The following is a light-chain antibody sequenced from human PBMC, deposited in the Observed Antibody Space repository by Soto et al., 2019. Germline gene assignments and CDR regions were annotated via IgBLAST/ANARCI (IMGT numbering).Light chain of an antibody. J-gene: IGKJ5*01. CDR3: QQYDNLHPNT. CDR1: QDISKN. V-gene: IGKV1-33*01. Sequence: IQMPQSPSSLSASVGDRVTITCQASQDISKNLNWYQQKPAKAPKLLIYAPSSLQTGVPSRLSVSGSATHFTFTISSLQAEDVATYDYQQYDNLHPNTFGQGTRLEIK. CDR2: APS.